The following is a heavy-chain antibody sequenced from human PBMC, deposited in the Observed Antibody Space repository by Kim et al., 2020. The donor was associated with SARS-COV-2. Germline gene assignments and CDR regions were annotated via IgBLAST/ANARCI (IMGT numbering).Heavy chain of an antibody. CDR2: IYYSGST. V-gene: IGHV4-59*13. J-gene: IGHJ4*02. Sequence: SETLSLTCTVSGGSITNYFWSWIRQPPGKGLEWIGHIYYSGSTNYNPSLKSRVTISADTSKNQFSLKLSSVTAADTAVYYCARAPWLLPDYWGQGTLVTV. D-gene: IGHD2-15*01. CDR1: GGSITNYF. CDR3: ARAPWLLPDY.